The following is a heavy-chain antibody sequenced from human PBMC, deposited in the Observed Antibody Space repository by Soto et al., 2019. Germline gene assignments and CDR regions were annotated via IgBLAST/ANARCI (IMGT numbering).Heavy chain of an antibody. CDR2: LNPSGGST. D-gene: IGHD3-3*01. CDR3: ARAPERLRFLEWFSNEYVDV. J-gene: IGHJ6*02. Sequence: RASVKVSCKASGYTFTKYYMHWVRQAPGQGIEWMGILNPSGGSTTYAQKFQGRVTMTRDTSTSTVYMELSSLRSEDTAVYYCARAPERLRFLEWFSNEYVDVWGQGTTVTVSS. CDR1: GYTFTKYY. V-gene: IGHV1-46*01.